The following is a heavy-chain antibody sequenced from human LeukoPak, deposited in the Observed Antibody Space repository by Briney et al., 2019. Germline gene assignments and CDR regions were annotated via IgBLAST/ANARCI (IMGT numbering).Heavy chain of an antibody. J-gene: IGHJ5*02. V-gene: IGHV4-4*07. CDR3: ARDLDYADYVWFDP. Sequence: SETLSLTCTVSGGSISIYYWSWIRQPAGKGLEWIGRIYTSGSTNYNPSLKSRVTMSVDTSKNQFSLKLSSVTAADTAVYYCARDLDYADYVWFDPWGQGTLVTVSS. CDR2: IYTSGST. CDR1: GGSISIYY. D-gene: IGHD4-17*01.